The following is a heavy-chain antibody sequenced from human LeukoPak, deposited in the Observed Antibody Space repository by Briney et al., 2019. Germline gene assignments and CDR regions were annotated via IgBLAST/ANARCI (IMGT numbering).Heavy chain of an antibody. CDR2: IYTSGST. CDR1: GGSISSYY. CDR3: ARRPKNVLRFLEWYSWFDY. V-gene: IGHV4-4*07. J-gene: IGHJ4*02. Sequence: PSETLSLTCTVSGGSISSYYWSWIRQPAGKGLEWIGRIYTSGSTGYNPSLESRVTMSVDTSKNQFSLKLSSVTAADTAVYYCARRPKNVLRFLEWYSWFDYWGQGTLVTVSS. D-gene: IGHD3-3*01.